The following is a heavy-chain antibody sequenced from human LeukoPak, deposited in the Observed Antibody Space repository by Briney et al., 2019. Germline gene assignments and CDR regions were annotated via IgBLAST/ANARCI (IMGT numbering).Heavy chain of an antibody. D-gene: IGHD3-9*01. CDR3: ARGHVLRYFDWRANPDY. Sequence: PGGSLRLSCAASGFTFSNYTMHWVRQAPGKGLEWVAVISYDGSNKYYADSVKGRFTISRDNSKNTLYLQMNSLRAEDTAVYYCARGHVLRYFDWRANPDYWGQGTLLTVSS. CDR2: ISYDGSNK. CDR1: GFTFSNYT. V-gene: IGHV3-30-3*01. J-gene: IGHJ4*02.